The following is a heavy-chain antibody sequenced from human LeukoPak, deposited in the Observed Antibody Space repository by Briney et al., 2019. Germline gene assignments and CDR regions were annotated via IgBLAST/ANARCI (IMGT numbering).Heavy chain of an antibody. CDR3: AKDQEIYYSSSYPWDY. D-gene: IGHD6-13*01. J-gene: IGHJ4*02. V-gene: IGHV3-30*02. CDR1: GFTFSSYG. Sequence: PGGSLRLSCAASGFTFSSYGMHWVRQAPGKGLEWVAFIRYDGSNKYYADSVKGRFTISRDNSKNTLYLQMNSLRAEDTAVYYCAKDQEIYYSSSYPWDYWGQGTLVTVSS. CDR2: IRYDGSNK.